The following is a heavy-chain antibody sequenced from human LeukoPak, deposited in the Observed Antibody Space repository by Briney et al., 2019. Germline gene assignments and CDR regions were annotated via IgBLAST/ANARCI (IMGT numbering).Heavy chain of an antibody. V-gene: IGHV4-59*01. CDR2: IYNSGGT. CDR3: ARIHRYCSGGACYVLDN. J-gene: IGHJ4*02. D-gene: IGHD2-15*01. CDR1: GGSISSYY. Sequence: SETLSLTCTVSGGSISSYYWSWIRQPPGKGLEWIGYIYNSGGTNYNPSLKSRVTISVDTSKNQFSLKLSSVTAADTAVYYCARIHRYCSGGACYVLDNWGQGTLVAVSS.